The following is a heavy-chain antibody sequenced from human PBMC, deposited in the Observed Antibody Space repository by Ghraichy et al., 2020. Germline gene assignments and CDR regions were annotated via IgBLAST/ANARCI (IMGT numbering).Heavy chain of an antibody. CDR3: AKQGGNSPNSPSDC. Sequence: LSLTCAASGFTFSNYAMSWVRQAPGKGLEWVSVISGSGGSTYYVDSVKGRFTISRDNSKNTLYLQMNTLRVEETAVYYCAKQGGNSPNSPSDCWGQGTLVTVSS. CDR2: ISGSGGST. CDR1: GFTFSNYA. V-gene: IGHV3-23*01. J-gene: IGHJ4*02. D-gene: IGHD1-14*01.